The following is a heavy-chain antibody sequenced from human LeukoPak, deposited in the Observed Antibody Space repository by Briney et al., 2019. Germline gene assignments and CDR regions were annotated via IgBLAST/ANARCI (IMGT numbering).Heavy chain of an antibody. V-gene: IGHV3-7*01. Sequence: GGSLIHSCAASGFTFSTYWMSWVRQAPGKGLAWVANIKPDGSEKYYVDSVKGRFTISRDNAKNSLYLQMNSLRAEDTAVYYCARDPLSSSWATVYFDYWGQGTLVTVSS. CDR3: ARDPLSSSWATVYFDY. CDR1: GFTFSTYW. CDR2: IKPDGSEK. D-gene: IGHD6-13*01. J-gene: IGHJ4*02.